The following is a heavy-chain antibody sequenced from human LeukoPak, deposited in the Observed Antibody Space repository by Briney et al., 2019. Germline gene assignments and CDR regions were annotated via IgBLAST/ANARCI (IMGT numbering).Heavy chain of an antibody. CDR2: IYTSGCT. CDR1: GGSISSGSYY. Sequence: SQTLSLTCTVSGGSISSGSYYWSWIRQPAGKGLEWIGRIYTSGCTNYNPSLKSRVTISVDTSKNQFSLNLNSVTAADAAVYFCARQGYVLNGGAFDFWGQGTMVTVSS. D-gene: IGHD6-13*01. V-gene: IGHV4-61*02. CDR3: ARQGYVLNGGAFDF. J-gene: IGHJ3*01.